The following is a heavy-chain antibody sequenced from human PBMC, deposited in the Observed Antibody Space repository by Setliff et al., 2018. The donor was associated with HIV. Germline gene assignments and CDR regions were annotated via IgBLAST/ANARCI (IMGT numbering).Heavy chain of an antibody. CDR1: GASITSHY. J-gene: IGHJ4*02. Sequence: PSETLSLTCTVSGASITSHYWSWIRQSPGRELEWIGYIYSTGSTNYNPTLQSRVSISMDASKNKFSLKVTSVISADTAVYYCAKGAGFYGDYTFDYWGQGNLVTVSS. D-gene: IGHD4-17*01. V-gene: IGHV4-59*11. CDR3: AKGAGFYGDYTFDY. CDR2: IYSTGST.